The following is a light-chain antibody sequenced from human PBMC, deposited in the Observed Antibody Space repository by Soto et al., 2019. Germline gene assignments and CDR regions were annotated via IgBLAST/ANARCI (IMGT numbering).Light chain of an antibody. V-gene: IGKV3-11*01. Sequence: EIVLTQSPATLSLSPGERATLSCRASQSVGSYLAWYQQKPGQAPRLLIYDASNRATGIAARFSGSGSGTDFTLTISSLEPEAFAVYYCQQRSNWPPLTFGGGTKVEI. J-gene: IGKJ4*01. CDR3: QQRSNWPPLT. CDR2: DAS. CDR1: QSVGSY.